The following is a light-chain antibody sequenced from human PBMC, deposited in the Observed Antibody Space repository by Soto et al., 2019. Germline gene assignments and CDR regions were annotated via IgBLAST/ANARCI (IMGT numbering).Light chain of an antibody. CDR2: DAS. CDR1: QSVSNN. J-gene: IGKJ1*01. CDR3: QHYNNWPPWA. Sequence: ILMTQSPATLSVSPGERATLSCRASQSVSNNLAWYQQKPGQAPRLLIYDASTRATGIPPSFSGSGSGTDFNLTISGLQSEDFAVYYSQHYNNWPPWAFGQGTKVEIK. V-gene: IGKV3-15*01.